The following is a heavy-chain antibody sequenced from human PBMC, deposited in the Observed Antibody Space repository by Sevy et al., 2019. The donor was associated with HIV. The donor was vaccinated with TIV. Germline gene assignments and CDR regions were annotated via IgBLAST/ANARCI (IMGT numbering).Heavy chain of an antibody. Sequence: GGSLRLSCAASGFTFSDYYMSWIRQAPGKGLEWVSYISSSSSYTNYADSVKGRFTISRDNAKNSLYLQMNILRAEDTAVYYCARDRAVAGNRYFDYWGQGTLVTVSS. CDR2: ISSSSSYT. CDR1: GFTFSDYY. V-gene: IGHV3-11*06. CDR3: ARDRAVAGNRYFDY. D-gene: IGHD6-19*01. J-gene: IGHJ4*02.